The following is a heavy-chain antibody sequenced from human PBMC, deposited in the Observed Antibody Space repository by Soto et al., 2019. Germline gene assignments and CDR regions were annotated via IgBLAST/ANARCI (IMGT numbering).Heavy chain of an antibody. D-gene: IGHD4-17*01. CDR2: ISGSGGST. Sequence: GGSLRLSCAASGFTFSSYAMSWVRQAPGKGLEWVSAISGSGGSTYYADSVKGRFTISRDNSKNTLYLQMNSLRAEDTAVYYCAKDQGNGESNYYYYGMDVWGQGTTVTVSS. J-gene: IGHJ6*02. CDR1: GFTFSSYA. V-gene: IGHV3-23*01. CDR3: AKDQGNGESNYYYYGMDV.